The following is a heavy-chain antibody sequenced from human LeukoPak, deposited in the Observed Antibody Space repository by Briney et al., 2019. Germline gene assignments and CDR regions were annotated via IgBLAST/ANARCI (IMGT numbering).Heavy chain of an antibody. CDR2: IDADGSTT. CDR1: GFSFRNYW. Sequence: GGSLRLSCAVSGFSFRNYWIHWVRQAPGEGPVWVSNIDADGSTTNYADSVKGRFTISRDNAKNTLYLQINGLRAEDTAVYYCAGDFRSGYNIWGQGTMVTVSS. CDR3: AGDFRSGYNI. J-gene: IGHJ3*02. V-gene: IGHV3-74*01. D-gene: IGHD3-3*01.